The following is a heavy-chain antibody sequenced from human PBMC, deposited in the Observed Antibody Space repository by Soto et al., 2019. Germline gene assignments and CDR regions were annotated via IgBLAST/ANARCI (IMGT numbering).Heavy chain of an antibody. V-gene: IGHV5-51*01. D-gene: IGHD5-12*01. Sequence: PGESLKISCNGSGYSFPAYWLSWVRQTPWRGLEYMGIIYPGDSDSRYSPAFQGQVTISADKSINTAYLQWTSLKASDTAIYYCARSRVSTPRLEDPFDIWGQGTMVTVSS. CDR1: GYSFPAYW. J-gene: IGHJ3*02. CDR3: ARSRVSTPRLEDPFDI. CDR2: IYPGDSDS.